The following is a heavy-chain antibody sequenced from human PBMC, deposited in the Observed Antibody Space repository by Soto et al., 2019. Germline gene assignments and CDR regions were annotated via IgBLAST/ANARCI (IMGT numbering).Heavy chain of an antibody. Sequence: GGSLRLSCAASGFTFSNAWMNWVRQAPGKGLEWVGRIKSKTDGGTTDYAAPVKGRFTISRDDSKNTLYLQMNSLKTEDTAVYYCTTEQGYSYGSPLYYYYGMDVWGQGTTVTVSS. CDR3: TTEQGYSYGSPLYYYYGMDV. D-gene: IGHD5-18*01. J-gene: IGHJ6*02. CDR1: GFTFSNAW. CDR2: IKSKTDGGTT. V-gene: IGHV3-15*07.